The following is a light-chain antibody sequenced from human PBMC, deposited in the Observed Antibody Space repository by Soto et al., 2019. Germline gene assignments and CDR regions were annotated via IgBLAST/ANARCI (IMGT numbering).Light chain of an antibody. J-gene: IGLJ3*02. CDR1: SSDVGTYNY. V-gene: IGLV2-14*01. CDR2: EVS. CDR3: SSYTSSSSTWV. Sequence: QSALTQPASVSGSPGQSITISCTGISSDVGTYNYVSWYQQHPGKAPKLMIYEVSNRPSGVSNLFSGSKSGNTASLTISGLQAEDEADYYCSSYTSSSSTWVFGGGTKVTVL.